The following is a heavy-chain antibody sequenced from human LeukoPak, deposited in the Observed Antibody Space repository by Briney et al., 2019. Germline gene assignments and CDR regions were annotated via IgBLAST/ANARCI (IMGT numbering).Heavy chain of an antibody. CDR3: ARDRSLDY. J-gene: IGHJ4*02. V-gene: IGHV3-30-3*01. CDR1: GFTFSSYA. Sequence: PGRSLRLSCAASGFTFSSYAMHWVRQAPGKGLEWVAVISYDGSNKYYADSVKGRFTISRDNSKNTLYLQMNSLRAEDTAVYYCARDRSLDYWGQGTLDTVSS. CDR2: ISYDGSNK.